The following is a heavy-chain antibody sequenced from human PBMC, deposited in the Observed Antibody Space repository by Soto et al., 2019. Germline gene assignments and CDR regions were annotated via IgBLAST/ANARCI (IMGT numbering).Heavy chain of an antibody. V-gene: IGHV2-5*02. CDR1: WYSLSTSGVG. J-gene: IGHJ4*02. Sequence: STLKESAPTMVKPTETRTLTCTFSWYSLSTSGVGVGWIRQPPGEALEWLALIYWDDAKHYSPSLKSRLRITKDTFKNLVDIKTADMSPVDAEKYYGAYSGVGVCGYGYGVFEYCGPGYLVTFSS. CDR2: IYWDDAK. CDR3: AYSGVGVCGYGYGVFEY. D-gene: IGHD5-18*01.